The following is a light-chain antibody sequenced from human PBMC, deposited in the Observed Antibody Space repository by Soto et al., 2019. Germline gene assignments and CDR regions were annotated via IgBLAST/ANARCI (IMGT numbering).Light chain of an antibody. Sequence: EIVLTQSPGTLCLSPGERATLSCRASQSVSSSHLAWYQQNPGQAPRLLIHGASNRATGVPDRFSGSGSGTDFTLTISRLEPEDFAVYYCQQRNIWPPVTFGQGTRLEIK. CDR2: GAS. J-gene: IGKJ5*01. V-gene: IGKV3D-20*02. CDR1: QSVSSSH. CDR3: QQRNIWPPVT.